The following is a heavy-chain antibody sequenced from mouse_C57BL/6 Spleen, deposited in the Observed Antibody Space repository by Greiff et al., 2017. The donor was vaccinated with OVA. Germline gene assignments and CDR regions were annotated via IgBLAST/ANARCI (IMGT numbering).Heavy chain of an antibody. CDR2: IDPSDSYT. Sequence: VQLQQPGAELVRPGTSVKLSCKASGYTFTSYWMHWVKQRPGQGLEWIGVIDPSDSYTNYNQKFKGKATLTVDTSSSTAYMQLSSLTSEDSAVYYCARLEYGSSSYAMDYWGQGTSVTVSS. CDR1: GYTFTSYW. D-gene: IGHD1-1*01. CDR3: ARLEYGSSSYAMDY. J-gene: IGHJ4*01. V-gene: IGHV1-59*01.